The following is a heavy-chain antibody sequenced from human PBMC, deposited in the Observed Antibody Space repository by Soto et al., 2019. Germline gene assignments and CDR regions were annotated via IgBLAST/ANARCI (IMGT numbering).Heavy chain of an antibody. J-gene: IGHJ6*02. D-gene: IGHD6-19*01. CDR3: ARSRRGAYSSGWYSPSGYYNYGIDV. Sequence: GESLKISCKGSGYSFTSYWICWVRQMPGKGLEWMGRIDPSDSYTNYSPSFQGHVTISADKSISTAYLQWSSLKASDTAMYYCARSRRGAYSSGWYSPSGYYNYGIDVWGQGTNVTVSS. CDR2: IDPSDSYT. CDR1: GYSFTSYW. V-gene: IGHV5-10-1*01.